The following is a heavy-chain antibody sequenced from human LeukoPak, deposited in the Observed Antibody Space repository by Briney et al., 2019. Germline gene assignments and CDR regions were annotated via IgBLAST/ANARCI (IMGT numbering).Heavy chain of an antibody. J-gene: IGHJ3*02. CDR3: ARRSAARDAFDI. V-gene: IGHV3-48*01. D-gene: IGHD6-6*01. CDR1: GFTFSDYS. CDR2: ISLSSSAI. Sequence: GGSLRLSCAASGFTFSDYSMHWVRQAPGKGLEWISYISLSSSAIYYADSVEGRFTISRDNGKNSLFLQMNSLRAEDTAVYYCARRSAARDAFDIWGQGTMVTVSS.